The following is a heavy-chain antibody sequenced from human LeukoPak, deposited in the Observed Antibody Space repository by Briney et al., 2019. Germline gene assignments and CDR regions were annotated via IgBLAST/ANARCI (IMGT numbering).Heavy chain of an antibody. Sequence: SETLSPTCAVYGGSFSGYYWSWIRQPPGKGLEWIGEINHSGSTNYNPSLKSRVTISVDTSKNQFSLKLSSVTAADTAVYYCARGRGGATTVFSWFDPWGQGTLVTVSS. CDR2: INHSGST. V-gene: IGHV4-34*01. CDR1: GGSFSGYY. CDR3: ARGRGGATTVFSWFDP. D-gene: IGHD1-26*01. J-gene: IGHJ5*02.